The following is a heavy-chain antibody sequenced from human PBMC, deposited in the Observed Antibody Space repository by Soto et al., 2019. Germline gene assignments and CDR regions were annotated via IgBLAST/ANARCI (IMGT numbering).Heavy chain of an antibody. Sequence: PGESLKISCQGSGYSFTDYWIAWVRQMPGKGLEWMGIIYPGDSETRYSPSFQGQVTISADKSISTVYLQWSGLKASDTAMYYCARIYCTTTTCDSWFDPWGQGTLVTVSS. J-gene: IGHJ5*02. D-gene: IGHD2-2*01. CDR1: GYSFTDYW. V-gene: IGHV5-51*01. CDR2: IYPGDSET. CDR3: ARIYCTTTTCDSWFDP.